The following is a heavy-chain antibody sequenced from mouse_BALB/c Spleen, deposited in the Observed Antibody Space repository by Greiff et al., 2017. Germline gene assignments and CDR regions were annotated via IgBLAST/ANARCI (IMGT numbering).Heavy chain of an antibody. J-gene: IGHJ2*01. D-gene: IGHD1-3*01. CDR3: ARSGNPYYFDY. CDR1: GYTFSSYW. V-gene: IGHV1-9*01. CDR2: ILPGSGST. Sequence: VQLQQSGAELMKPGASVKISCKATGYTFSSYWIEWVKQRPGHGLEWIGEILPGSGSTNYNEKFKGKATFTADTSSNTAYMQLSSLTSEDTAVYYCARSGNPYYFDYWGQGTTLTVSS.